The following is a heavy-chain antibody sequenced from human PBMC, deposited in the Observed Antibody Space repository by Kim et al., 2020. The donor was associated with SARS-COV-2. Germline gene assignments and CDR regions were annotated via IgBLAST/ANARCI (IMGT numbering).Heavy chain of an antibody. CDR1: GFTFSSYA. CDR2: ISYDGSNK. D-gene: IGHD3-16*02. V-gene: IGHV3-30-3*01. Sequence: GGSLRLSCAASGFTFSSYAMHWVRQAPGKGLEWVAVISYDGSNKYYADSVKGRFTISRDNSKNTLYLQMNSLRAEDTAVYYCAGSNTITFGGVIVSSEDYWGQGTLVTVSS. CDR3: AGSNTITFGGVIVSSEDY. J-gene: IGHJ4*02.